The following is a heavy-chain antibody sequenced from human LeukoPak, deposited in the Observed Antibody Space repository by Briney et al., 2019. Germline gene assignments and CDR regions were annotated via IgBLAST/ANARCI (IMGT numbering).Heavy chain of an antibody. J-gene: IGHJ6*04. Sequence: PSETLSLTCTVSGGSISSYYWGWIRQPPGKGLEWIGSIYHSGSTYYNSSLKSRVTISVDTSKNQFSLKLSSVTAADTAVYYCARSYSSSRFMDVWGKGTTVTVSS. CDR1: GGSISSYY. CDR2: IYHSGST. V-gene: IGHV4-39*07. CDR3: ARSYSSSRFMDV. D-gene: IGHD6-13*01.